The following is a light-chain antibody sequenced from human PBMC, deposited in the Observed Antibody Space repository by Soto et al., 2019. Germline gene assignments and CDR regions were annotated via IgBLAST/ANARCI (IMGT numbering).Light chain of an antibody. CDR2: AAS. CDR3: QQSYNMPRT. Sequence: DIQMTQSPSSLSASVGDRVTITCRASQSISSYLNWYQQKPGKAPNLLIYAASSLQSGVPSRFSGSGSGTGFTLTISSLQPEDFATYYCQQSYNMPRTCGQGTKVEIK. J-gene: IGKJ1*01. CDR1: QSISSY. V-gene: IGKV1-39*01.